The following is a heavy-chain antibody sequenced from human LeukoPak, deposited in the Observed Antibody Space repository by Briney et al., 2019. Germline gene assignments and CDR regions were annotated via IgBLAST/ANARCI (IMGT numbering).Heavy chain of an antibody. D-gene: IGHD3-3*01. CDR2: ISGNGGST. V-gene: IGHV3-23*01. CDR1: GFTFSSFA. Sequence: GGSLRLSCAASGFTFSSFAMSWVRQTPGQGLEWVSAISGNGGSTYYADSVKGRFTISRDNSKNTLYLQMNSLRAEDTAVYYCAKANTYYDFWSGYSGITGTNGIDYWGQGTLVTVSS. J-gene: IGHJ4*02. CDR3: AKANTYYDFWSGYSGITGTNGIDY.